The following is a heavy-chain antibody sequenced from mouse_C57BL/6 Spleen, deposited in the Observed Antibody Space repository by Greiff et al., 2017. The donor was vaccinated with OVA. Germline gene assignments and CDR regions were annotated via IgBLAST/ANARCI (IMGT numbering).Heavy chain of an antibody. CDR2: IHPSDSDT. J-gene: IGHJ4*01. Sequence: QVQLKESGAELVKPGASVKVSCKASGYTFTSYWMHWVKQRPGQGLEWIGRIHPSDSDTNYNQKFKGKATLTVDKSSSTAYMQLSSLTSEDSAVYYCAIPLHGSSSYYAMDYWGQGTSVTVSS. CDR1: GYTFTSYW. V-gene: IGHV1-74*01. CDR3: AIPLHGSSSYYAMDY. D-gene: IGHD1-1*01.